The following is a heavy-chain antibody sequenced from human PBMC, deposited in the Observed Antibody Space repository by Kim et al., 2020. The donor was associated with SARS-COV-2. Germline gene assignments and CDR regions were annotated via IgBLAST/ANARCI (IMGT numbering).Heavy chain of an antibody. CDR3: ARDRGIAAAGPSGYFDY. V-gene: IGHV3-33*01. CDR2: IWYDGSNK. D-gene: IGHD6-13*01. J-gene: IGHJ4*02. Sequence: GGSLRLSCAASGFTFSSYGMNWVRQAPGKGLEWVAVIWYDGSNKYYADSVKGRFTISRDNSKNTLYLQMNSLRAEDTAVYYCARDRGIAAAGPSGYFDYWGQGTLVTVSS. CDR1: GFTFSSYG.